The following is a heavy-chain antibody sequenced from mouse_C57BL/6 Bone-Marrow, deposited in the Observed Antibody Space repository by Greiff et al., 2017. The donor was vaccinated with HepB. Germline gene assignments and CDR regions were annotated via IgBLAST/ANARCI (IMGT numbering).Heavy chain of an antibody. D-gene: IGHD1-1*01. CDR1: GFTFSSYA. CDR2: ISRGGDYI. V-gene: IGHV5-9-1*02. CDR3: TRDPGSTLVDAWYFDV. J-gene: IGHJ1*03. Sequence: EVMMVESGEGLVKPGGSLKLSCAASGFTFSSYAMSWVRQTPEKRLEWVAYISRGGDYIYYADTVKGRFTISRDNARNTLYLQMSSLKSEDPAMYYCTRDPGSTLVDAWYFDVWGTGTTVTVSS.